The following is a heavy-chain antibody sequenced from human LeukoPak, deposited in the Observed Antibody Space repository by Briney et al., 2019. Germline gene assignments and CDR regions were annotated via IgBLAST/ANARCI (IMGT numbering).Heavy chain of an antibody. J-gene: IGHJ4*02. Sequence: ASVKVSCKASGYTFTGYYMHWVRQAPGQGLEWMGWINPNSGGTNYAQKFQGRATMTRDTSISTAYMELSRLRSDDTAVYYCARDPRAGSGSYYDEFFDYWGQGTLVTVSS. CDR2: INPNSGGT. CDR1: GYTFTGYY. D-gene: IGHD1-26*01. CDR3: ARDPRAGSGSYYDEFFDY. V-gene: IGHV1-2*02.